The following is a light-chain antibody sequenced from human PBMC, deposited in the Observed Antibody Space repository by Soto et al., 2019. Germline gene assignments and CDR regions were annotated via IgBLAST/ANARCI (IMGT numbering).Light chain of an antibody. CDR2: KAS. CDR1: QTISSW. Sequence: DIQMTQSPATLSGSVGGSVTITCRARQTISSWLAWYQQKPAKAPNLPIYKASTLKSGVPSRFSGSGSGTEFPLTISSMHPDDFATYYCQHYNSYSEAFGQGTKV. J-gene: IGKJ1*01. V-gene: IGKV1-5*03. CDR3: QHYNSYSEA.